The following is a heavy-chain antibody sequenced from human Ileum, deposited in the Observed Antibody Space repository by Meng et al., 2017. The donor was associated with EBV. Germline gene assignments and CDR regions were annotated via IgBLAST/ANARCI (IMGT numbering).Heavy chain of an antibody. CDR3: AKEQDDGDRGIHRIDS. J-gene: IGHJ5*01. V-gene: IGHV4-39*07. Sequence: QPELLESCPGLGKPSATLSLPCTVSGGSISTSSYFRGLNRQTPGKGLELIGSIHYNGGTAYNPSLQSRVTMSVDTSKNQFSLRLTSVTAADTAVYYCAKEQDDGDRGIHRIDSWGQGTLVTVSS. CDR1: GGSISTSSYF. CDR2: IHYNGGT. D-gene: IGHD5-18*01.